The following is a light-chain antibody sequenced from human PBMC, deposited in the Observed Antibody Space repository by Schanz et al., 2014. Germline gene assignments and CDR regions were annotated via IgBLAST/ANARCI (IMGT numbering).Light chain of an antibody. Sequence: QSALTQPPSASGSPGQSVTISCTGTSSDVGRYQYVSWYQQHPGKAPKLIIYEVSKRPSGVPDRFSGSKSGNTASLTVSGLQAEDEAQYYCNSYAGTDKHVVFGGGTKLTVL. CDR3: NSYAGTDKHVV. V-gene: IGLV2-8*01. J-gene: IGLJ2*01. CDR2: EVS. CDR1: SSDVGRYQY.